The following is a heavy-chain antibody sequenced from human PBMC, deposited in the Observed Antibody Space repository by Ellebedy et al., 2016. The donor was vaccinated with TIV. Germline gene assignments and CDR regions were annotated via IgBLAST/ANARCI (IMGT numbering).Heavy chain of an antibody. CDR2: IYYSGST. J-gene: IGHJ3*02. CDR3: ARDGEANGYRDFLPNDAFDI. D-gene: IGHD5-24*01. CDR1: GGSISSVSYY. V-gene: IGHV4-39*07. Sequence: MPSETLSLTCSVSGGSISSVSYYWGWIRQPPGKGLEWIGSIYYSGSTYYNPSLKSRVTISVDTSKNQFSLKLNSVTAADTAVYYCARDGEANGYRDFLPNDAFDIWGQGTMVTVSS.